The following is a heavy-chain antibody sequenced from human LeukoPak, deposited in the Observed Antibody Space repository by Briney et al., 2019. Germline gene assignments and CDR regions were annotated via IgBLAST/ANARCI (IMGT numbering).Heavy chain of an antibody. Sequence: PSETLSLTCTVSGGSISRYLWSLLGPPPREGLGGVGDIYYSGSTNYNPSLMSRVTISLDPSKNQFSLKLSSVTAADTAVYYCARAYAGYTFDYWGQGTLVTVSS. CDR1: GGSISRYL. V-gene: IGHV4-59*01. CDR2: IYYSGST. D-gene: IGHD5-24*01. J-gene: IGHJ4*02. CDR3: ARAYAGYTFDY.